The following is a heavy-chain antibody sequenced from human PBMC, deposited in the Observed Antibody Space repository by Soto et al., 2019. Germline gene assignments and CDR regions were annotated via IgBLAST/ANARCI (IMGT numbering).Heavy chain of an antibody. CDR2: ISGSGGST. V-gene: IGHV3-23*01. D-gene: IGHD6-19*01. CDR3: ARAVAAPRIYYYYMDV. J-gene: IGHJ6*03. CDR1: GFTFSSYA. Sequence: HPGGSLRLSCAASGFTFSSYAMSWVRQAPGKGLEWVSAISGSGGSTYYADSVKGRFTISRDNSKNTLYLQMNSLRAEDTAVYYCARAVAAPRIYYYYMDVWGKGTTVTVSS.